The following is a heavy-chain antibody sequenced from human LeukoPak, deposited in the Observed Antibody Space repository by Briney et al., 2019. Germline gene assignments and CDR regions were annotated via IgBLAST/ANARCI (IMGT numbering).Heavy chain of an antibody. CDR1: GGTFSSYA. V-gene: IGHV1-69*05. J-gene: IGHJ4*02. Sequence: GASVKVSCKASGGTFSSYAISWVRQAPGQGLEWMGRIIPIFGTANYAQKFQGRVTITTDESTSTAYMELSSLRSEDTAVYYCARELGTYYYDSSGYYAHSDYWGQGTLVTVSS. CDR2: IIPIFGTA. CDR3: ARELGTYYYDSSGYYAHSDY. D-gene: IGHD3-22*01.